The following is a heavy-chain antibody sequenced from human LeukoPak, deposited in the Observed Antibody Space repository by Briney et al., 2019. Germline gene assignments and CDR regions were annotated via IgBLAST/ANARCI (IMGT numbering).Heavy chain of an antibody. CDR3: ARDLYDILTGYYGNSYYSMDV. CDR2: IKQDGSEK. Sequence: PGGSLRLSCAALGFTVSRTYMRWVRQAPGKGREWVANIKQDGSEKYYVDSVKGRFTISIDNAKNSLYLQMNSLRAEDTAVYYSARDLYDILTGYYGNSYYSMDVWGKGTTVTVSS. J-gene: IGHJ6*03. V-gene: IGHV3-7*01. CDR1: GFTVSRTY. D-gene: IGHD3-9*01.